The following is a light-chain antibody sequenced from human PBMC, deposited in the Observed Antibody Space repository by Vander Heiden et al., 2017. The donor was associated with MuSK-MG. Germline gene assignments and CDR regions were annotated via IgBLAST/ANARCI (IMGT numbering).Light chain of an antibody. CDR3: QQNDSTLTWT. V-gene: IGKV1-39*01. Sequence: DTQMTQSPSSLSASVGDRVTITCRASRSISNYVNWYQQKPGKAPKPLIYAASTLQSGVPSRFSGSGSGTDFTLTISSLQPEDFGTYYCQQNDSTLTWTFGQGTKVEAK. CDR1: RSISNY. J-gene: IGKJ1*01. CDR2: AAS.